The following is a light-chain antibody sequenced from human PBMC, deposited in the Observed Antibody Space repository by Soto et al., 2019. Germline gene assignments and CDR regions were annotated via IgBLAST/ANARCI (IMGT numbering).Light chain of an antibody. CDR2: DVS. J-gene: IGLJ1*01. CDR1: SSDIGAYNY. CDR3: SSYTSSSTYV. V-gene: IGLV2-11*01. Sequence: QSVLTQPRSVSGSPGQSVTISCTGTSSDIGAYNYVSWYQHYPGKAPKLMINDVSNRPSGVPDRFSGSKSGNTASLTISGLQAEDEADYYCSSYTSSSTYVFGTGTKVTVL.